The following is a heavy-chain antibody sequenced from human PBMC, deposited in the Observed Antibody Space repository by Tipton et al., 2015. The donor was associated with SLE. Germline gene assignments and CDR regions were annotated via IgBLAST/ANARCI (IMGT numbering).Heavy chain of an antibody. Sequence: QSGAEVKKPGASVKVSCKASGYTLTSYGISWVRQAPGQGLEWMGWISAYSGNTNYAQKFQGRVTMTTDTSTSTAYMELRSLRSDDTAVYYCARVRAAAGPEGYWGQGTLVTVSS. J-gene: IGHJ4*02. CDR2: ISAYSGNT. CDR3: ARVRAAAGPEGY. D-gene: IGHD6-13*01. CDR1: GYTLTSYG. V-gene: IGHV1-18*01.